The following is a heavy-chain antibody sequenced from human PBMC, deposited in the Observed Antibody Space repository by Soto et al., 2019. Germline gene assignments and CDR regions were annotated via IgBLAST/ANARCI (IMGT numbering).Heavy chain of an antibody. V-gene: IGHV5-10-1*01. CDR1: GYSFTSYW. CDR2: IDPSDSYT. J-gene: IGHJ5*02. D-gene: IGHD1-26*01. Sequence: PGESLKISCKGSGYSFTSYWINWVRQMPGKGLEWMGRIDPSDSYTNYSPSFQGHVTISADKSVSTAYLQWSSLKASGTAMYYCARHGRELLRGGWFDPWGQGTLVTVSS. CDR3: ARHGRELLRGGWFDP.